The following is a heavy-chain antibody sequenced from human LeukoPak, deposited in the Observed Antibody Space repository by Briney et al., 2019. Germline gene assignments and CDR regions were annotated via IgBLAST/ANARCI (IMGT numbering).Heavy chain of an antibody. D-gene: IGHD4-23*01. Sequence: GGSLRLSCAASGFTFSSYGMHWVRQAPGKGLEWVAVISYDGSNKYYADSVKGRFTISRDNSKNTLYLQMNSLNTEDTAVYYCLTTVVILCDCWGQGTQVTVSS. J-gene: IGHJ4*02. V-gene: IGHV3-30*03. CDR3: LTTVVILCDC. CDR1: GFTFSSYG. CDR2: ISYDGSNK.